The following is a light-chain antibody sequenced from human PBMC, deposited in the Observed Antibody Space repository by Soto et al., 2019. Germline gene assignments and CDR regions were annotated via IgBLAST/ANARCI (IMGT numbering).Light chain of an antibody. V-gene: IGKV3-20*01. CDR2: GAS. CDR3: QQYGSSSYT. J-gene: IGKJ2*01. CDR1: QSVSSNY. Sequence: DIVLTQSPDTLSLSPGERATLSCRASQSVSSNYLAWYQQKPGQAPRLLIYGASTRATGIPDRFSGSASGTDFTLTISRLEPEDFAVYYCQQYGSSSYTFGQGTRLEIK.